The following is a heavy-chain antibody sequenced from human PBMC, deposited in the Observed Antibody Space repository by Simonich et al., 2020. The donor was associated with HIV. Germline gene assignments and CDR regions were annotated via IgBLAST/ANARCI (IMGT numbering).Heavy chain of an antibody. CDR3: AKDRYSSSSGSFDY. CDR2: ISRNGGSI. CDR1: GFTFDDYD. V-gene: IGHV3-9*03. Sequence: EVQLVESGGGLVQPGRSLRLSCAASGFTFDDYDMHWVRQAPGKGREWVSGISRNGGSIGYADSVKGRFTISRDNAKNSLYLQMNSLRAEDMALYYCAKDRYSSSSGSFDYWGQGTLVTVSS. D-gene: IGHD6-6*01. J-gene: IGHJ4*02.